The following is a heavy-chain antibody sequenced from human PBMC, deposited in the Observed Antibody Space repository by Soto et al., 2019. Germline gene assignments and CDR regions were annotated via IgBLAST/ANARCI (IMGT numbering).Heavy chain of an antibody. D-gene: IGHD3-10*01. V-gene: IGHV3-13*04. CDR2: IGTAGDT. CDR1: GFTFSSYG. J-gene: IGHJ6*02. Sequence: PGGSLRLSCAASGFTFSSYGMHWVRQAPGKGLEWVSGIGTAGDTYYPGSVKGRFTISRENAKNSLYLQMNSLRAGDTAVYYCVREPFTVVRGVINYYGMDVWGQGTTVTVSS. CDR3: VREPFTVVRGVINYYGMDV.